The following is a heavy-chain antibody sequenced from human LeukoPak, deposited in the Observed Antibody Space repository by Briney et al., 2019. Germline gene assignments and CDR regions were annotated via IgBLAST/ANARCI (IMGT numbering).Heavy chain of an antibody. D-gene: IGHD3-22*01. CDR1: GFTFSTYW. V-gene: IGHV3-7*01. Sequence: GGSLRLSCADSGFTFSTYWMSWLRQVPGKGLGWVANIKPDGSEKYYADSVKGRFSISRDNAKNSLYLQMNNLRAEDTAVYYCARTKNSGRYYYFDCWGPGTLVTVSS. CDR3: ARTKNSGRYYYFDC. J-gene: IGHJ5*01. CDR2: IKPDGSEK.